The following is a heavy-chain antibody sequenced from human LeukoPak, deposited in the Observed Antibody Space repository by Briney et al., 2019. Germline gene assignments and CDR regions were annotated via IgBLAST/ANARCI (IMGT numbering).Heavy chain of an antibody. CDR1: GFTFDDYA. CDR3: ARDLPEYCSSTSCYGGGFDY. D-gene: IGHD2-2*01. J-gene: IGHJ4*02. V-gene: IGHV3-21*01. Sequence: PGRSLRLSCAASGFTFDDYAMHWVRQAPGKGLEWVSSISSSSSYIYYADSVKGRFTISRDNAKNSLYLQMNSLRAEDTAVYYCARDLPEYCSSTSCYGGGFDYWGQGTLVTVSS. CDR2: ISSSSSYI.